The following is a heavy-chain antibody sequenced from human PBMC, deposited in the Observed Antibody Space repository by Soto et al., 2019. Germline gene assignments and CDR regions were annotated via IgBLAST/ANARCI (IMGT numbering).Heavy chain of an antibody. J-gene: IGHJ6*02. V-gene: IGHV3-15*01. D-gene: IGHD3-3*01. Sequence: GGSLRLSCAASGFTFSNAWMSWVRQAPGKGLEWVGRIKGKTDGGTTDYAAPVKGRFTISRDDSKNTLYLQMNSLKTEDTAVYYCTTDLRNVLRFLEWLPGGNYYGMDVWGQGTTVTVSS. CDR3: TTDLRNVLRFLEWLPGGNYYGMDV. CDR2: IKGKTDGGTT. CDR1: GFTFSNAW.